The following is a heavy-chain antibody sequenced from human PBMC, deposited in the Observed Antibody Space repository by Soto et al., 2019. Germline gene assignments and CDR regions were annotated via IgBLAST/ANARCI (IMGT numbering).Heavy chain of an antibody. CDR3: ARGSDFWSGYLPSYYYYMDV. D-gene: IGHD3-3*01. J-gene: IGHJ6*03. V-gene: IGHV4-59*01. Sequence: SETLSLTCTVSGGSIGSYYWSWIRQPPGKGLEWIGYIYYSGSTNYNPSLKSRVTISVDTSKNQFSLKLSSVTAADTAVYYCARGSDFWSGYLPSYYYYMDVWGKGTTVTVS. CDR1: GGSIGSYY. CDR2: IYYSGST.